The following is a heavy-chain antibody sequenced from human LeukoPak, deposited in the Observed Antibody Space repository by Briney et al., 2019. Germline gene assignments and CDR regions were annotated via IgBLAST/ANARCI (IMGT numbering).Heavy chain of an antibody. CDR2: INPSGGST. J-gene: IGHJ4*02. CDR3: ARPRMVMGSSWPLFDY. CDR1: GYTFTSYY. V-gene: IGHV1-46*01. D-gene: IGHD6-13*01. Sequence: GASVKVSCKASGYTFTSYYMHWVRQAPGQGLEWMGIINPSGGSTSYAQKFQGRVTMTRDTSTSTVYMELSSLRSEDTAVYYCARPRMVMGSSWPLFDYWGQGTLATVSS.